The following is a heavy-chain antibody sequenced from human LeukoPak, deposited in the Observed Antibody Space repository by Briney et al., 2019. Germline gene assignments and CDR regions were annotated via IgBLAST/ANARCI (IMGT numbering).Heavy chain of an antibody. Sequence: PGGSLRLSCAASGFTFSSYWMSWVRQAPGKGLEWVANIKQDGSEIYYVDSVKGRFTISRDNAKNSLYLQMNSLRAEDTAVYYCARGTSGIAAAATFYYWGQGTLVTVSS. D-gene: IGHD6-13*01. J-gene: IGHJ4*02. CDR2: IKQDGSEI. V-gene: IGHV3-7*05. CDR1: GFTFSSYW. CDR3: ARGTSGIAAAATFYY.